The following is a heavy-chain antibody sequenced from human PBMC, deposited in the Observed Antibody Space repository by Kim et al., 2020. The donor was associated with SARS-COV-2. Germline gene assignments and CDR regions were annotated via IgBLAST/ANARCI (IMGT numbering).Heavy chain of an antibody. V-gene: IGHV4-39*01. D-gene: IGHD2-21*02. Sequence: PSLKSRVTISVDTSKNQFSLKLSSVTAADTAVYYCARLVDIVVVTGGFDPWGQGTLVTVSS. J-gene: IGHJ5*02. CDR3: ARLVDIVVVTGGFDP.